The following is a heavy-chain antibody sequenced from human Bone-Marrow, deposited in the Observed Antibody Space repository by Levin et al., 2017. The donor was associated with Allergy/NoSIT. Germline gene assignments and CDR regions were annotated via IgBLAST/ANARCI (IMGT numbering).Heavy chain of an antibody. Sequence: LSLTCAASGFTFSSYAMSWVRQAPGKGLEWVSAISGSGGSTYYADSVKGRFTISRDNSKNTLYLQMNSLRAEDTAVYYCAKDRSGYYYSYWGQGTLVTVSS. CDR2: ISGSGGST. CDR3: AKDRSGYYYSY. D-gene: IGHD3-22*01. J-gene: IGHJ4*02. V-gene: IGHV3-23*01. CDR1: GFTFSSYA.